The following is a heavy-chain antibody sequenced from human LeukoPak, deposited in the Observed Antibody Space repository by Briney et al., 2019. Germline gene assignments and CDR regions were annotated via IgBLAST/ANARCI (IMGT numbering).Heavy chain of an antibody. CDR2: INSDGSTT. Sequence: EGSLRLSCVASGFTFSRYWMHWVRQAPGKGLVWVSRINSDGSTTIYADSVKGRFTISRDNAKNTLYLQMNSLRAEDTAVYYCAGDRNYAFHIWGQGTMVTVSS. D-gene: IGHD1-7*01. CDR1: GFTFSRYW. J-gene: IGHJ3*02. V-gene: IGHV3-74*01. CDR3: AGDRNYAFHI.